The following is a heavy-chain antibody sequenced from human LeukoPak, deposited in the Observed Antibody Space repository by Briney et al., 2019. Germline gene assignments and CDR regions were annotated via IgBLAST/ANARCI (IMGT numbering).Heavy chain of an antibody. CDR2: IKQDGSEK. D-gene: IGHD3-3*01. Sequence: GGSLRLSCAASGFTFSSYWMSWVRQAPGKGLEWVANIKQDGSEKYYVDSVKGRFTISRDNAKNSLYLQMNSLKTEDTAVYYCTTDEEYYDFWSGYRNPDYWGQGTLVTVSS. J-gene: IGHJ4*02. CDR3: TTDEEYYDFWSGYRNPDY. CDR1: GFTFSSYW. V-gene: IGHV3-7*03.